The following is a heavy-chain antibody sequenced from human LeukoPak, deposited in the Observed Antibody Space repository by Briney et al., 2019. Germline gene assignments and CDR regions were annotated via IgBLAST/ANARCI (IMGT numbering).Heavy chain of an antibody. V-gene: IGHV3-30*03. D-gene: IGHD6-13*01. Sequence: GRSPRLSCAASGFTFSSYGMHWVRQAPGKGLEWVAVISYDGSNKYYADSVKGRFTISRDNSKNTLYLQMNSLRAEDTAVYYCAREKDSSWNEPYKFDYWGQGTLVTVSS. J-gene: IGHJ4*02. CDR3: AREKDSSWNEPYKFDY. CDR2: ISYDGSNK. CDR1: GFTFSSYG.